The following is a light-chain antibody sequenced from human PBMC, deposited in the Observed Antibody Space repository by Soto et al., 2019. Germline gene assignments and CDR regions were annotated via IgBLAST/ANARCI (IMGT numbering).Light chain of an antibody. CDR3: QQYGSSPLT. Sequence: ELVLTQSPGTLSLSPGESATLSCRASQSVSSNYLAWYQQKPGQAPRLLIYGEFSRATGIPDRLSGSGSGTDLNLTISRLEPEDFAVYYCQQYGSSPLTCGGGTKVDIK. J-gene: IGKJ4*01. CDR2: GEF. V-gene: IGKV3-20*01. CDR1: QSVSSNY.